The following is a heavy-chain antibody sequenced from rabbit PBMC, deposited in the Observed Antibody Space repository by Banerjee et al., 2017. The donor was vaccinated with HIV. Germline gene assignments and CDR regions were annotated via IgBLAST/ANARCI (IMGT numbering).Heavy chain of an antibody. CDR2: INAITGKA. CDR3: ARDLNAGYAGYGYEYYFNL. J-gene: IGHJ4*01. V-gene: IGHV1S45*01. CDR1: GFSFSNKAV. Sequence: QEQLVESGGGLVQPGGSLKLSCTASGFSFSNKAVMCWVRQAPGKGLEWIACINAITGKAVYASWAKGRFTFSKTSSTTVTLQMTSLTAADTATYFCARDLNAGYAGYGYEYYFNLWGPGTLVTVS. D-gene: IGHD6-1*01.